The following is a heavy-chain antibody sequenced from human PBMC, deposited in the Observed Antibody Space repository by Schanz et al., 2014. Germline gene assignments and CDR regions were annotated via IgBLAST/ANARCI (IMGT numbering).Heavy chain of an antibody. V-gene: IGHV3-23*01. J-gene: IGHJ6*02. D-gene: IGHD3-10*01. CDR3: AKDGPGGSGSYSADGGMDV. Sequence: EVHLLESGGGLVPPGGSLRLSCAASGFNFSDYAMCWVRQAPGKGLEWVSAISGGGGTTYYTDSVKGRFSISRDNAKRTLYLQMNSVRAEDTAVYYCAKDGPGGSGSYSADGGMDVWGQGTTVTVSS. CDR2: ISGGGGTT. CDR1: GFNFSDYA.